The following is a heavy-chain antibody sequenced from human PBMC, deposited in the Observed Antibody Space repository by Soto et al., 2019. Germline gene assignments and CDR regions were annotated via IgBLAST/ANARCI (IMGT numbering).Heavy chain of an antibody. J-gene: IGHJ3*02. D-gene: IGHD2-21*02. CDR1: GFTFSSYN. CDR2: IISSRSYI. CDR3: ARARSGSYCGGDCYEFRGRLDAFDI. Sequence: PGGSLRLSCAASGFTFSSYNMNWVRQAPGKGLEWVSSIISSRSYIYYADSVKGRFTVSRDNAKNSLYLQMNSLRAEDTAVYYCARARSGSYCGGDCYEFRGRLDAFDIWGQGTMVTVSS. V-gene: IGHV3-21*04.